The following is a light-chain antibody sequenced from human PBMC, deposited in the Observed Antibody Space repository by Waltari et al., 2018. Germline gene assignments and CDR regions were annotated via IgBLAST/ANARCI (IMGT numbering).Light chain of an antibody. V-gene: IGLV2-14*03. Sequence: QSALTQPASVSGSPGQSITISCTGTSSDVGTYDYVSWYQQHTGKAPKLMIYDVTKRASGIANRFSDSKSGNTASLTISGLQAEDEADYDCSSYTTSSTVYVFGTGTKVTVL. CDR2: DVT. J-gene: IGLJ1*01. CDR1: SSDVGTYDY. CDR3: SSYTTSSTVYV.